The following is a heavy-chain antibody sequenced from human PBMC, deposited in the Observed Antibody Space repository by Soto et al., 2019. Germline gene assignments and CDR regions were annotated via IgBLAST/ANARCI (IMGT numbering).Heavy chain of an antibody. CDR1: GGSIDSRDFY. CDR2: TYYRRNT. D-gene: IGHD1-26*01. J-gene: IGHJ4*02. Sequence: QLQPQASGPGLVKPSETLSLTCSVSGGSIDSRDFYWVWIRQPTREGLEWIGRTYYRRNTYYNSSLRSRATLTVATSNNRDSLGLSSVTGAGTAVYYWARHGNWAPLDDWGQGTLFTVSS. V-gene: IGHV4-39*01. CDR3: ARHGNWAPLDD.